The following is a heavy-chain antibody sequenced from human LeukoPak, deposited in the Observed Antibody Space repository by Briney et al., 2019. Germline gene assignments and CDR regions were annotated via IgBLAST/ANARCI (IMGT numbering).Heavy chain of an antibody. D-gene: IGHD1-26*01. CDR2: ISWNSGSI. J-gene: IGHJ3*02. V-gene: IGHV3-9*03. CDR3: AKGYSGTPGDAYDI. CDR1: GFTFSSYG. Sequence: LRLSCAASGFTFSSYGMSWVRQAPGKGLEWVSGISWNSGSIGYVDSVKGRFTISRDNAKNSLYLQMNSLRAEDMALYYCAKGYSGTPGDAYDIWGQGTMVTISS.